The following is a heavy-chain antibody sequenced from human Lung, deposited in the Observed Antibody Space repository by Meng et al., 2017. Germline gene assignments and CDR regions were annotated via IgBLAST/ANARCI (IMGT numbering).Heavy chain of an antibody. CDR3: ARDEDISAAGKLFGDY. D-gene: IGHD6-13*01. J-gene: IGHJ4*02. Sequence: GRVVQVGAEVKTPGASVKVSCKPSGYNFPDYWLHWVRRAPGQGLEWMGRIDPKSGDTHYAQRFQGRVTMTGDTSISTAYMELSGLRSDDTAMYYCARDEDISAAGKLFGDYWGQGTLVTVSS. CDR1: GYNFPDYW. CDR2: IDPKSGDT. V-gene: IGHV1-2*06.